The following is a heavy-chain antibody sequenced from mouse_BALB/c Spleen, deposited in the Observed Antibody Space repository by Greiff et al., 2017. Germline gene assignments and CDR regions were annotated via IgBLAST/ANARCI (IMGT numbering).Heavy chain of an antibody. V-gene: IGHV5-4*02. CDR1: GFTFSDYY. CDR3: ARGPLFVAY. J-gene: IGHJ3*01. Sequence: DVKLVESGGGLVKPGGSLKLSCAASGFTFSDYYMYWVRQTPEKRLEWVATISDGGSYTYYPDSVKGRFTISRDNAKNNLYLQMSSLKSEDTAMYYCARGPLFVAYWGQGTLVTVSA. CDR2: ISDGGSYT.